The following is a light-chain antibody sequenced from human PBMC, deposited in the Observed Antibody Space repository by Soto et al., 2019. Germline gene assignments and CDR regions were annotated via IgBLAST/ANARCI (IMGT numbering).Light chain of an antibody. V-gene: IGKV1-5*01. J-gene: IGKJ1*01. CDR3: QEYSSYTWT. CDR1: QSISNW. CDR2: DAS. Sequence: DIQMTQSPSTLSASVGDRVTITCRASQSISNWLAWYQQKAGKVPKLLIYDASTLASGVPSRFSGSGSGTEFTLTISSLQPDDFAPFYCQEYSSYTWTFGHGTTVEIK.